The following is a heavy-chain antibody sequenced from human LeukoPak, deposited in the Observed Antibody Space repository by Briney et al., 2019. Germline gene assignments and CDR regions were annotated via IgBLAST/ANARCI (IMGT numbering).Heavy chain of an antibody. CDR1: GFTFSTSW. CDR2: INGDGSLN. Sequence: GGSLRLSCAASGFTFSTSWMTWVRQAPGKGLEWVANINGDGSLNGHVASVKGRFTISRDNAKNSVYLQMNSLRAEDTAVYYCARVSAPTGYPTLGWGQGTLVTVSS. J-gene: IGHJ4*02. D-gene: IGHD3-9*01. CDR3: ARVSAPTGYPTLG. V-gene: IGHV3-7*01.